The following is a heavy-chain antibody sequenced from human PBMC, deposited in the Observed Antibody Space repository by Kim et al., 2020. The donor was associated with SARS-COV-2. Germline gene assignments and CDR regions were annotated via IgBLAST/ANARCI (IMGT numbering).Heavy chain of an antibody. V-gene: IGHV3-23*01. Sequence: GGSLRLSCAASGFTFSSYAMSWVRQAPGKGLEWVSAISGSGGSTYYADSVKGRFTISRDNSKNTLYLQMNSLRAEDTAVYYCAKDSYDILTGYLDYWGQGTLVTVSS. J-gene: IGHJ4*02. CDR3: AKDSYDILTGYLDY. CDR2: ISGSGGST. CDR1: GFTFSSYA. D-gene: IGHD3-9*01.